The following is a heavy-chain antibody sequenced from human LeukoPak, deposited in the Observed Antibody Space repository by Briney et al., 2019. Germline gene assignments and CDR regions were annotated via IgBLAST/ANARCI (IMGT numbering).Heavy chain of an antibody. Sequence: GGSLRLSCAASGFTFSSYAMSWVRQAPGKGLEWVSAISGSGGSTYYADSVKGRFTISRDNSKNTLYPQMNSLRAEDTAVYYCAKNPSGWYTWGVDWFDSWGQGTLVTVSS. V-gene: IGHV3-23*01. J-gene: IGHJ5*01. D-gene: IGHD6-19*01. CDR1: GFTFSSYA. CDR2: ISGSGGST. CDR3: AKNPSGWYTWGVDWFDS.